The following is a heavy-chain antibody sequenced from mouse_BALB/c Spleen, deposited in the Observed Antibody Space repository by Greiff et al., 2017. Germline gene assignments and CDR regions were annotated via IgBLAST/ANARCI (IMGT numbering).Heavy chain of an antibody. CDR1: GFTFSSYA. CDR3: ARQGEGYYGYSWFAY. V-gene: IGHV5-6-2*01. CDR2: INSNGGST. Sequence: DVQLVESGGGLVKPGGSLKLSCAASGFTFSSYAMSWVRQTPEKRLELVAAINSNGGSTYYPDTVKGRFTISRDNAKNTLYLQMSSLKSEDTALYYCARQGEGYYGYSWFAYWGQGTLVTVSA. J-gene: IGHJ3*01. D-gene: IGHD1-2*01.